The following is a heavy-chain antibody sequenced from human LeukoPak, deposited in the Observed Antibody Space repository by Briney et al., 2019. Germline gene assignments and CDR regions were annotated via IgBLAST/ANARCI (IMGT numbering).Heavy chain of an antibody. Sequence: ASVKVSCKASGYTFTSYYMHWVRQAPGQGLEWMGIINPSGGSTSYAQKFQGRVTMTRDTSTSTVYMELSSLRSEDTAVYYCARAGRSHYYDSSGYPSFYFDYWGQGTLVTVSS. V-gene: IGHV1-46*01. D-gene: IGHD3-22*01. J-gene: IGHJ4*02. CDR2: INPSGGST. CDR1: GYTFTSYY. CDR3: ARAGRSHYYDSSGYPSFYFDY.